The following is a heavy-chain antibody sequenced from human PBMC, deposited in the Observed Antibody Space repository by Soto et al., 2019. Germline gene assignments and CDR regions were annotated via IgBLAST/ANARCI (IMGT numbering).Heavy chain of an antibody. V-gene: IGHV3-74*01. D-gene: IGHD3-10*01. CDR2: IDSDGSGT. Sequence: EVQLVESGGGLVQPGGSLRLSCAAYGFTFSSYWMHWVRQAPGKGLVWVSRIDSDGSGTNYPDSVKGRFTISRDNAKSTLFLQMNSLGDEDTAVYYCASALNGSGSKVEYWGQGTLVTVSS. CDR1: GFTFSSYW. CDR3: ASALNGSGSKVEY. J-gene: IGHJ4*02.